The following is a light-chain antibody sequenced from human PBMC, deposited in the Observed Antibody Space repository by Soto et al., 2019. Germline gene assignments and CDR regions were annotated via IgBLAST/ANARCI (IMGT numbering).Light chain of an antibody. J-gene: IGKJ1*01. CDR2: GAS. Sequence: EISLTQSPGTLSLSPGERATLSCRASQSVSINDLAWYQQKPGQAPRLLIYGASPRATGVPARFSGSGSGTDFTLTISRLEPEDFAVYYCHQYVSWTFGQGTKVDIK. CDR1: QSVSIND. V-gene: IGKV3-20*01. CDR3: HQYVSWT.